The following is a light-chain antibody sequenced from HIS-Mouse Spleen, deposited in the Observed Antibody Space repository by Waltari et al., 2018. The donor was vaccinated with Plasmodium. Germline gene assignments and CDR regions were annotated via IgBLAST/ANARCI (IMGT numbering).Light chain of an antibody. Sequence: QSALTQPASVSGSPGQSITISCTGTSSDVVSYNLVSWYQQHPGKATKLLIYEGRKRASVVANRCSGSKSGNKGSLSISWLQAEDEADYYCCSYAGSSTSVFGGGTKLTVL. V-gene: IGLV2-23*01. CDR3: CSYAGSSTSV. J-gene: IGLJ3*02. CDR2: EGR. CDR1: SSDVVSYNL.